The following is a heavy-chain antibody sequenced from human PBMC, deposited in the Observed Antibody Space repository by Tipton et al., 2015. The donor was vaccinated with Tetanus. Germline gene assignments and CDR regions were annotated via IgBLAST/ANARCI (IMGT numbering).Heavy chain of an antibody. CDR3: AKGRVPASMGTYWFFDL. V-gene: IGHV3-9*01. J-gene: IGHJ2*01. Sequence: RSLRLSCAASGFTFDDYTMHWVRQAPGKGLEWVSSISWNSGSQGYADSVKGRFTISRDNAKNSLYLQMNSLRLEDTAFYYCAKGRVPASMGTYWFFDLWGRGSLVTVSS. CDR2: ISWNSGSQ. D-gene: IGHD2/OR15-2a*01. CDR1: GFTFDDYT.